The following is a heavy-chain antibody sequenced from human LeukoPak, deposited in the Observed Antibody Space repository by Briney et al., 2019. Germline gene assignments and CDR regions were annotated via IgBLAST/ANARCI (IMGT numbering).Heavy chain of an antibody. V-gene: IGHV3-48*03. J-gene: IGHJ6*03. D-gene: IGHD3-10*01. CDR2: ISSSGSTI. Sequence: GGSLRLSCAASGFTFSSYEMNWVRQAPGKGLEWVSYISSSGSTIYYADSVKGRFTISRDNAKNSLYLQMNSLRAEDTAVYYCARVSDRYFYYMDVWGKGTTVTISS. CDR1: GFTFSSYE. CDR3: ARVSDRYFYYMDV.